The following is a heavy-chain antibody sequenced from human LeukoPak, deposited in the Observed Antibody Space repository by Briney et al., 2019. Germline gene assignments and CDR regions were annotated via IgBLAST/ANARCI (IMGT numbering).Heavy chain of an antibody. V-gene: IGHV3-74*01. D-gene: IGHD3-22*01. J-gene: IGHJ4*02. Sequence: PGGSLRLSCAASGFTFSSYWMHWVRQAPGKGLVWVSRINSDGSSTSYADSVKGRFTISRDNAKNTLYLQMNSLRAEDTAVYYCARGYYYDSSGYPYFDYWGQGTLVTVSS. CDR1: GFTFSSYW. CDR2: INSDGSST. CDR3: ARGYYYDSSGYPYFDY.